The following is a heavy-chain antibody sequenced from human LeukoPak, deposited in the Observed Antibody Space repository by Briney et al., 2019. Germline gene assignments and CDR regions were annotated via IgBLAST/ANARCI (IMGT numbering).Heavy chain of an antibody. CDR2: ISYDESNK. CDR3: ARPRYYYDSRGYFDY. Sequence: GGSLRLSCAASGFTFSSYAMRWVRQAPGKGLEWVAVISYDESNKYYADSVKGRFTISRDNSKNTLYLQMNSLRAEDTAVYYCARPRYYYDSRGYFDYWGQGTLVTVSS. J-gene: IGHJ4*02. CDR1: GFTFSSYA. D-gene: IGHD3-22*01. V-gene: IGHV3-30-3*01.